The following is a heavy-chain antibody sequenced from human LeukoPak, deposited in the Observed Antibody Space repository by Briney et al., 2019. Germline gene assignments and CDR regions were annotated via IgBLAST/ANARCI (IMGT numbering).Heavy chain of an antibody. D-gene: IGHD2-15*01. J-gene: IGHJ4*02. CDR3: ARDHVVDGLVFDY. V-gene: IGHV3-7*01. Sequence: PGGSLRLSCAASGFTFRSHWMSWVRQAPGKGLELVANINQDGSEKYYVDSVKGRFTISRDNAKHSLFLQMNSLRAEDTATYYCARDHVVDGLVFDYWGQGTLVTVSS. CDR1: GFTFRSHW. CDR2: INQDGSEK.